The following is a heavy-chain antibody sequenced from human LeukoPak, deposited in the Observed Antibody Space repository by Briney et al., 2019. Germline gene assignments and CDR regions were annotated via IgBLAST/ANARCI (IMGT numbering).Heavy chain of an antibody. V-gene: IGHV1-8*01. D-gene: IGHD5-18*01. CDR3: AKEEASLSVDTNNHNWFDP. Sequence: ASVKVSCKASGYTFTSYDINWVRQATGQGLEWMGWMNPNSGNTGYAQKFQGRVTMTRNTSISTAYMELSSLRSEDTAVYYCAKEEASLSVDTNNHNWFDPWGQGTLVTVSS. CDR1: GYTFTSYD. CDR2: MNPNSGNT. J-gene: IGHJ5*02.